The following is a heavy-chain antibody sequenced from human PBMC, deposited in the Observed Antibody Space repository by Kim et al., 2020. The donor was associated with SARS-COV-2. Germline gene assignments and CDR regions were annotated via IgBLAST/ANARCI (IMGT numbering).Heavy chain of an antibody. CDR1: GGSISSSSYY. J-gene: IGHJ4*02. CDR2: IYYSGST. D-gene: IGHD1-26*01. Sequence: SETLSLTCTVSGGSISSSSYYWGWIRQPPGKGLEWIGSIYYSGSTYYNPSLKSRVTISVDTSKNQFSLKLSSVTAADTAVYYCARLAPRPVGFDYWGQGTLVTVSS. V-gene: IGHV4-39*01. CDR3: ARLAPRPVGFDY.